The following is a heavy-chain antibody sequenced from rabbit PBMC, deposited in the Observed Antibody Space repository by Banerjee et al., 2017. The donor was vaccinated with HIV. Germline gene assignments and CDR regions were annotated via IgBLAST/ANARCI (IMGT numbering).Heavy chain of an antibody. V-gene: IGHV1S40*01. J-gene: IGHJ2*01. Sequence: QSLEESGGDLVKPGASLTLTCTASGFSFSSSYYMCWVRQAPGKGLEWIACIYAGSSGSTYYASWAKGRFTISKTSSTTVTLQMTSLTAADTATYFCARLYASSSGYDAFDPWGQGTLVTVS. D-gene: IGHD1-1*01. CDR3: ARLYASSSGYDAFDP. CDR1: GFSFSSSYY. CDR2: IYAGSSGST.